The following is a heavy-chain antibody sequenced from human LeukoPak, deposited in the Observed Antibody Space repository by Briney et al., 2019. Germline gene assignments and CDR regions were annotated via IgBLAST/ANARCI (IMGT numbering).Heavy chain of an antibody. CDR1: GFTFDDYA. CDR2: ISWHSGRI. Sequence: PGRSLRLSCAASGFTFDDYAMHWVRQAPGKGLEWVSGISWHSGRIAYADSVRGRFTISRDNAKNSLSLQMNSLRDEDTAVYYCAKDAYGGATFFYYMDVWGKGTTVTVSS. V-gene: IGHV3-9*01. D-gene: IGHD2/OR15-2a*01. CDR3: AKDAYGGATFFYYMDV. J-gene: IGHJ6*03.